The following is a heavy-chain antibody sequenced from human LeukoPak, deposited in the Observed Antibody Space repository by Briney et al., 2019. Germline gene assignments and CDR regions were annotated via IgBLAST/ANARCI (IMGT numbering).Heavy chain of an antibody. CDR3: ATTRGSGSYYGYFQH. V-gene: IGHV1-24*01. CDR2: FDPEDGET. J-gene: IGHJ1*01. CDR1: GYTLTELS. D-gene: IGHD3-10*01. Sequence: VASVKVSCKVSGYTLTELSMHWVRQAPGKGLEWRGGFDPEDGETIYAQKFQGRVTMTEDTSTDTAYMELSSLRSEDTAVYYCATTRGSGSYYGYFQHWGQGTLVTVSS.